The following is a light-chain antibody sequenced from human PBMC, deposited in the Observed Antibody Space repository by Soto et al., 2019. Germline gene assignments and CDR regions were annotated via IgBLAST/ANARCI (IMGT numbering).Light chain of an antibody. CDR1: QSISSY. CDR2: AAS. J-gene: IGKJ1*01. V-gene: IGKV1-39*01. Sequence: DIQMTQSPSSLSASVGDRVTITCRASQSISSYLNWYQQKPGKAPKLLIYAASSLQSGVPSRFSGSGSGTDFTLSITSLQPDDSATYYCQQYTNTNNPWMFGQGTKVDIK. CDR3: QQYTNTNNPWM.